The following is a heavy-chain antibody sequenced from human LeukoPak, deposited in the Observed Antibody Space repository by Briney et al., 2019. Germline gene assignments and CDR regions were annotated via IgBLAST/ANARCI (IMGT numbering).Heavy chain of an antibody. CDR2: IDNGGSNT. V-gene: IGHV3-74*01. CDR1: GFTFSTYW. CDR3: AKDIVTEYSSSSGAFDI. D-gene: IGHD6-6*01. Sequence: GGSLRLSCAASGFTFSTYWMHWVRQAPGKGLVWVSRIDNGGSNTLYADSVRGRFTISRDNAKNSLYLQMNSLRAEDMALYYCAKDIVTEYSSSSGAFDIWGQGTMVTVSS. J-gene: IGHJ3*02.